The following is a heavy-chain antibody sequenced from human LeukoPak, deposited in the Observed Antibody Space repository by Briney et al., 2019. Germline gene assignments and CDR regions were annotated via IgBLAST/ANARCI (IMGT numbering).Heavy chain of an antibody. V-gene: IGHV1-69*01. CDR1: GGTFSSYA. CDR3: ARDRKIHAFDI. CDR2: IIPIFGTA. Sequence: GASVKVSCKASGGTFSSYAISWVRQAPGQGLEWMGGIIPIFGTANYAQKFQGRVTITADESASTAYMELSSLRSEDTAVYYCARDRKIHAFDIWGQGTMVTVSS. J-gene: IGHJ3*02.